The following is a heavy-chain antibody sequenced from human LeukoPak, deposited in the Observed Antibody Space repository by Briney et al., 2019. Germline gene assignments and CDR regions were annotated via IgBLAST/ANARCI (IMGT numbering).Heavy chain of an antibody. Sequence: PGGSLRLSCAASGFTFSSYSMNWVRQAPGKGLEWVSSISSSSSYIYYADSVKGRFTISRDNAKNSLYLQMNSLRAEDTAVYYCARDSDVTTVSYYYYYGMDVWGQGTTVTVSS. CDR2: ISSSSSYI. J-gene: IGHJ6*02. CDR3: ARDSDVTTVSYYYYYGMDV. V-gene: IGHV3-21*01. CDR1: GFTFSSYS. D-gene: IGHD4-17*01.